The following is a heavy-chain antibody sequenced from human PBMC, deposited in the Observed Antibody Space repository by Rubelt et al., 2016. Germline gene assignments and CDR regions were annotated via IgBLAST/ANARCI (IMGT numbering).Heavy chain of an antibody. CDR3: ARGSRQLVRSVYWFDP. D-gene: IGHD6-13*01. V-gene: IGHV4-34*01. Sequence: QVQLQQWGAGLLKPSETLSLTCAVYGGSFSGYYWNWIRQPPGKGLEWIGEINHSGSTNYNPSLKSRVAITVDTPKNQCSLKLRSVTAADTAVYYCARGSRQLVRSVYWFDPWGQGTLVTVSS. CDR1: GGSFSGYY. CDR2: INHSGST. J-gene: IGHJ5*02.